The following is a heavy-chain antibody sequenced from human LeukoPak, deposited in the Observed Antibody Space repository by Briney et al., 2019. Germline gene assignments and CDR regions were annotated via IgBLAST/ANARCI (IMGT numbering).Heavy chain of an antibody. V-gene: IGHV2-70*12. CDR1: GFSLSTRGMC. CDR3: AHRRPYYYGSGSYSVGDFDY. J-gene: IGHJ4*02. Sequence: SGPTLVNPTQTLTLTCTFSGFSLSTRGMCVSWIRQPPGKALEWLARIDWDDDKYYSTSLKTRLTISKDTSKNQVVLTMTNMDPVDIATYYCAHRRPYYYGSGSYSVGDFDYWGQGTLVTVSS. CDR2: IDWDDDK. D-gene: IGHD3-10*01.